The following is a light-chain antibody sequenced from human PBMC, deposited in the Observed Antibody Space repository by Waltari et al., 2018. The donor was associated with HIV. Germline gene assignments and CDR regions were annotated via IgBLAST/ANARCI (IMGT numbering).Light chain of an antibody. CDR2: DAT. CDR3: LLSYGSVRL. J-gene: IGLJ3*02. V-gene: IGLV7-46*01. CDR1: PGMGTSDQH. Sequence: QTVANQEPSLTVSQGGTVTLTCGSTPGMGTSDQHRYCFQQKPGQAPRTLIYDATDKHSWTPARFSPSFLGGKAALTLTAAQPEDEADYYCLLSYGSVRLFGGGTRLTV.